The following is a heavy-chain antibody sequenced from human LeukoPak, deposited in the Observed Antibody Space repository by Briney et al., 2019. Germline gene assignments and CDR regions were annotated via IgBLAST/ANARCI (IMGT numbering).Heavy chain of an antibody. Sequence: SETLSLTYTVSGGSISSYYWSWIRQPPGKGLEWIGYIYYSGSTNYNPSLKSRVTISVDTSKNQFSLKLSSVTAADTAVYYCARDLSPITMVRGVIRGRWFDPWGQGTLVTVSS. CDR3: ARDLSPITMVRGVIRGRWFDP. CDR2: IYYSGST. V-gene: IGHV4-59*01. J-gene: IGHJ5*02. D-gene: IGHD3-10*01. CDR1: GGSISSYY.